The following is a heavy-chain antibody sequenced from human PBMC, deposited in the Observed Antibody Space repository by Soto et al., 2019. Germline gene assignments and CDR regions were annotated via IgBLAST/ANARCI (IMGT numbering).Heavy chain of an antibody. CDR1: DVTFIGYC. D-gene: IGHD3-22*01. Sequence: PLETLPLPCAVFDVTFIGYCWSWIRQPTRKGLDWIGEINHSGSTNYNPSLKSRVTISVDTSKNQFSLKLSSVTAADTAVYYCARCSEGSYYDSSGYFQDFDYWGQGTLVTVSS. CDR2: INHSGST. CDR3: ARCSEGSYYDSSGYFQDFDY. V-gene: IGHV4-34*01. J-gene: IGHJ4*02.